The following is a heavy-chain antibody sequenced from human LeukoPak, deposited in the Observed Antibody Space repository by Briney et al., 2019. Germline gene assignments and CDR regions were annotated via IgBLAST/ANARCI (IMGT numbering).Heavy chain of an antibody. D-gene: IGHD3-10*01. J-gene: IGHJ4*02. CDR1: GGSISSGDYP. CDR3: ARGFYGSGSQFDY. V-gene: IGHV4-30-2*01. Sequence: SETLSLTCGVSGGSISSGDYPWSWIRQPPGKGLEWIGYIFHTGHTSYNPSLKSRVTISVDMSKNQPSLKLSSVTAADTAVYYCARGFYGSGSQFDYWGQGTLVTVSS. CDR2: IFHTGHT.